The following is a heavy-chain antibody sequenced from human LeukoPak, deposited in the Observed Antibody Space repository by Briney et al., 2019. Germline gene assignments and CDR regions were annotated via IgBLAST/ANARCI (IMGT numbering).Heavy chain of an antibody. J-gene: IGHJ6*02. CDR1: GFTFSSYW. CDR3: AKACSWYEPARGSGMDV. D-gene: IGHD6-13*01. CDR2: IKQDGSEK. Sequence: GGSLRLSCAASGFTFSSYWMSWVRQAPGKGLEWVANIKQDGSEKYYVDFVKGRFTISRDNAKNTLYLQMNSLRAEDTAVYYCAKACSWYEPARGSGMDVWGQGTTVTVSS. V-gene: IGHV3-7*03.